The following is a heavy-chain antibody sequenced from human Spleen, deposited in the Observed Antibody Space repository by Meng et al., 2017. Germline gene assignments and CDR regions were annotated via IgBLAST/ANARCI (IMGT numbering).Heavy chain of an antibody. J-gene: IGHJ4*02. Sequence: ASVKVSCKASGYTFTSYGISWVRQAPGQGLEWMGWISAYNGNTNYAQKLQGRVTMTTDTSTSTAYMELRSLRSEDTAVYYCARGRYCSGGSCYFPSDYWGQGTLVTVSS. CDR3: ARGRYCSGGSCYFPSDY. D-gene: IGHD2-15*01. CDR1: GYTFTSYG. CDR2: ISAYNGNT. V-gene: IGHV1-18*01.